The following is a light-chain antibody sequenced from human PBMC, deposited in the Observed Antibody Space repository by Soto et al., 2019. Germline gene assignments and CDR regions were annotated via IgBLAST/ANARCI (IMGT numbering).Light chain of an antibody. J-gene: IGLJ3*02. CDR1: SGHSNCD. Sequence: QLVLTQSPSASASLGASVKLTCTLSSGHSNCDIAWHQLQPEKGPRFLMKTNSDGNHMRGDGIPDRFSGSISGAERYLTISSLQSEDEADYYCQTWGTDIAVFGGGTKLTVL. CDR3: QTWGTDIAV. V-gene: IGLV4-69*01. CDR2: TNSDGNH.